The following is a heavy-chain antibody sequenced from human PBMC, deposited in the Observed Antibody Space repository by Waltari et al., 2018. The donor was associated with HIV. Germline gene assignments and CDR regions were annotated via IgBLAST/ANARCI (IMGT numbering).Heavy chain of an antibody. CDR3: ARGLYDVWSGFYPDY. CDR1: GFTLSDYY. V-gene: IGHV3-11*01. CDR2: SSRRGKTE. J-gene: IGHJ4*02. D-gene: IGHD3-3*01. Sequence: QAQLVESGGGLVKPGGSLRLSCAASGFTLSDYYMSWIRQAPGKGLEWISYSSRRGKTEHYADSVKGRFTISRDNAKNSLYLQMNTLRAEDTAVYYCARGLYDVWSGFYPDYWGQGTLVSVSS.